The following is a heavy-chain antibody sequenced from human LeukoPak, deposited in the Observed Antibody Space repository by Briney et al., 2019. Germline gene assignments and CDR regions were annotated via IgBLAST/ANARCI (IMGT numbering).Heavy chain of an antibody. CDR2: ISGSGRTI. D-gene: IGHD3-16*02. V-gene: IGHV3-48*03. Sequence: PGGSLRLSCAASGFTFSSYEMNWVRQAPGKALEWVSYISGSGRTIFYADSVKGRFTISRDNAKNSLYLQMNSLRAEDTAVYYCARLYWGSYRFLDYWGQGTPVTVSS. J-gene: IGHJ4*02. CDR1: GFTFSSYE. CDR3: ARLYWGSYRFLDY.